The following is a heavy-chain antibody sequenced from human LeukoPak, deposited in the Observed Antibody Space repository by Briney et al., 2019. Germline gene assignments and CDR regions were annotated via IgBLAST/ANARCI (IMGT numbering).Heavy chain of an antibody. CDR1: GGSISSYY. D-gene: IGHD2-15*01. J-gene: IGHJ4*02. Sequence: KASETLSLTCTVSGGSISSYYWSWIRQPPGKGLEWIGYIYYSGSTNYNPSLKSRVTISVDTSKNQFSLKLSSVTAADTAVYYCARGGYCSGGSCYEDYWGQGTLVTVSS. V-gene: IGHV4-59*01. CDR2: IYYSGST. CDR3: ARGGYCSGGSCYEDY.